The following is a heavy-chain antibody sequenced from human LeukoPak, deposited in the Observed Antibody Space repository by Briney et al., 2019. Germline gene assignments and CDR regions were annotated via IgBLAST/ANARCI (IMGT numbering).Heavy chain of an antibody. V-gene: IGHV4-59*01. J-gene: IGHJ4*02. CDR2: IYYSGST. CDR1: GGSISGYY. CDR3: ASLRYGSGSQGALDYGSDY. D-gene: IGHD3-10*01. Sequence: SETLSLTCTVSGGSISGYYWSWIRQPPGKGLEWIEYIYYSGSTNYNPSLKSRVTISVDTSKNQFSLKLHSVTAADTAVYYCASLRYGSGSQGALDYGSDYWGQGTLVTVSS.